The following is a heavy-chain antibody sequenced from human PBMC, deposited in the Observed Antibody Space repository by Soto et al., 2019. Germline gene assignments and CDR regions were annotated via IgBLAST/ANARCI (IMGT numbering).Heavy chain of an antibody. D-gene: IGHD2-15*01. CDR3: ARVCLGYCSGGSSDY. J-gene: IGHJ4*02. Sequence: GGSLRLSCAASGFTFSSYSMNWVRQAPGKGLEWVSYTSSSSSTIYYADSVKGRFTISRDNAKNSLYLQMNSLRDEDTAVYYCARVCLGYCSGGSSDYWGQGTLVAVSS. V-gene: IGHV3-48*02. CDR1: GFTFSSYS. CDR2: TSSSSSTI.